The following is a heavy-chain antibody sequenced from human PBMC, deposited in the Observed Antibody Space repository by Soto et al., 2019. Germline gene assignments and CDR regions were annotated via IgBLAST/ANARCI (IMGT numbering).Heavy chain of an antibody. CDR2: IKQDGSEK. J-gene: IGHJ3*02. V-gene: IGHV3-7*05. Sequence: EVQLVGSGGGLVRPGGSLRLSCAASGFTFSSYWMSWVRQAPGKGLEWVANIKQDGSEKFYVDSVKGRFTISRDNAKNSLHLQMNSLRTEDTAVYYCARGDYYDGSGSFADAFDIWGLGTMVTVSS. CDR1: GFTFSSYW. CDR3: ARGDYYDGSGSFADAFDI. D-gene: IGHD3-22*01.